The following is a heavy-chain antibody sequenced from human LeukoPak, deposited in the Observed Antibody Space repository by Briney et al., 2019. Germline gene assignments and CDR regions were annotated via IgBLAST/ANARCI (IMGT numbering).Heavy chain of an antibody. V-gene: IGHV1-2*02. CDR3: AKDAAGYSSIWWAPTPHYYYYYMDV. CDR2: INPYSGGT. CDR1: GYTFTAYY. J-gene: IGHJ6*03. Sequence: ASVKVSCKACGYTFTAYYMHWVRQAPGQGLEWVGWINPYSGGTNYAQKFQGRVTMTRDTSISTAYMELRRLRSDDTAVYYCAKDAAGYSSIWWAPTPHYYYYYMDVWGQGTTVTVSS. D-gene: IGHD6-13*01.